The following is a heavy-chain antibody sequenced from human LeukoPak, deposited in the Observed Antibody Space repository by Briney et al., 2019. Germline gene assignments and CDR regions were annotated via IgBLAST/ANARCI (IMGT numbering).Heavy chain of an antibody. CDR1: GGSISSGDYY. CDR2: IYYSGST. Sequence: SETLSLTCTVSGGSISSGDYYWSWIRQPPGKGLEWIGYIYYSGSTYYNPSLKSRVTISVDTSKNQFSQKLSSVTAADTAVYYCARGGSSSWYPIDYWXQGTLVTVSS. D-gene: IGHD6-13*01. V-gene: IGHV4-30-4*08. J-gene: IGHJ4*02. CDR3: ARGGSSSWYPIDY.